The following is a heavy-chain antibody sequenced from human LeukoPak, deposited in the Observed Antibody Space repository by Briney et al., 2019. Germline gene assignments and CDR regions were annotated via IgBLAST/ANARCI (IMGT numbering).Heavy chain of an antibody. V-gene: IGHV1-2*02. CDR2: INPNSGGT. CDR1: GYTFTGYY. J-gene: IGHJ5*02. CDR3: ARDSTLVYGDYVYWFDP. D-gene: IGHD4-17*01. Sequence: EASVKVSCNASGYTFTGYYMHRVRQAPGQGLEWMGWINPNSGGTNYAQNFQGRVTMTRDTSISTAYMELSRLRSDDTAVYYCARDSTLVYGDYVYWFDPWGQGTLVTVSS.